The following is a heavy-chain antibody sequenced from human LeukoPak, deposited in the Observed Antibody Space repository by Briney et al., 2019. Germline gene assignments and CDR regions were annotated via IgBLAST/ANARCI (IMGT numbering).Heavy chain of an antibody. CDR1: GFTFSHFW. V-gene: IGHV3-74*01. CDR3: ARAYGSSWPLFDY. Sequence: GGSLRLSCAASGFTFSHFWMHWVRQVPGKGLVWVSRISNDGSRTAYADSVKGRFTISRDNSKNTLYLQMNSLRAEDTAVYYCARAYGSSWPLFDYWGQGTLVTVSS. CDR2: ISNDGSRT. D-gene: IGHD6-13*01. J-gene: IGHJ4*02.